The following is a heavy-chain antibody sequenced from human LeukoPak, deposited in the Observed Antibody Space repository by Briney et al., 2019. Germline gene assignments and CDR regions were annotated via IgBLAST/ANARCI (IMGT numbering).Heavy chain of an antibody. CDR3: ACGVPHSYYYMDV. D-gene: IGHD2-21*01. J-gene: IGHJ6*03. Sequence: PSETLSLTCTLSVGSINTYFSNWIRPPPAQGLEWIEHIYYTESANYNPPLKSRATISVDTSKNQFSLSLSSVTAADTAVYYCACGVPHSYYYMDVWGKGTTVAVSS. CDR1: VGSINTYF. CDR2: IYYTESA. V-gene: IGHV4-59*12.